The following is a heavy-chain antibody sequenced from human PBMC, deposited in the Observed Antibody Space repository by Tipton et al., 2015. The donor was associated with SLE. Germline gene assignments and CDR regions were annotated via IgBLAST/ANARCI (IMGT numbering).Heavy chain of an antibody. V-gene: IGHV4-4*02. Sequence: TLSLTCAVSGGSISSTNWWSWVRQPPGKGLEWIGEIYHGGSTNYNPSLKSRVTLSVDKSKNQFSLELSSVTAADTAVYYCARDYYGTSGFLAYWGQGTLVTVSS. CDR1: GGSISSTNW. CDR3: ARDYYGTSGFLAY. J-gene: IGHJ4*02. CDR2: IYHGGST. D-gene: IGHD3-22*01.